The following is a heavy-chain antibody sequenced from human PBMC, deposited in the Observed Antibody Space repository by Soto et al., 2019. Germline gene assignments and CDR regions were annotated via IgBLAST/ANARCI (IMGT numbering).Heavy chain of an antibody. J-gene: IGHJ5*02. V-gene: IGHV1-69*08. CDR3: AREGDILTGYGWFDP. CDR2: IIPILGIA. D-gene: IGHD3-9*01. CDR1: GGTFSSYT. Sequence: QVQLVQSGAEVKKPGSSVKVSCKASGGTFSSYTISWVRQAPGQGLEWMGRIIPILGIANYAQKFQGRVTITADKSTSTAYMELSSLRSEDTAVYYCAREGDILTGYGWFDPWGQGTLVTVSS.